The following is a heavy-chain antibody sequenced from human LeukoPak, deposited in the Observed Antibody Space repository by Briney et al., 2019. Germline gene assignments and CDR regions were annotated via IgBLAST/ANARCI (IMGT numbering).Heavy chain of an antibody. D-gene: IGHD1-26*01. J-gene: IGHJ4*02. CDR2: IYHSGST. CDR1: GGSISSGGYS. V-gene: IGHV4-30-2*02. CDR3: ARTPYSGSYYPDY. Sequence: SETLSLTCAVSGGSISSGGYSWSWIRQPPGKGLEWIGYIYHSGSTYYNPSLKSRVTISVDRSKNQFSLKLSSVTAADTAVYYCARTPYSGSYYPDYWGQGTLVTVSS.